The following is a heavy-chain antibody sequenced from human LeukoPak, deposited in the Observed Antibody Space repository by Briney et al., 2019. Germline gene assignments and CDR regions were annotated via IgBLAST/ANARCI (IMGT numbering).Heavy chain of an antibody. CDR2: INSDGSST. Sequence: QTGGSLRLSCAASGFTFSSYWMHWVRQAPGKGLVWVSRINSDGSSTSYADSVEGRFTISRDNSKNTLYLQMNSLRAEDTAVYYCALSTIFGTYYYYMDVWGKGTTVTVSS. CDR3: ALSTIFGTYYYYMDV. D-gene: IGHD3-3*01. V-gene: IGHV3-74*01. J-gene: IGHJ6*03. CDR1: GFTFSSYW.